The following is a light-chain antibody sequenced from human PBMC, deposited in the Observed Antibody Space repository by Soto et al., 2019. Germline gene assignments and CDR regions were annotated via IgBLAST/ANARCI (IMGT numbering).Light chain of an antibody. Sequence: DIQLTQTPSTLSASVGDEVTITCRASQTISRWLAWYQQKPGRAPKLLIYDASTLESGVPSRFSGSGYETEFTLTISRLQPDDFATYFCHSRAFGQGTRL. V-gene: IGKV1-5*01. CDR1: QTISRW. J-gene: IGKJ5*01. CDR2: DAS. CDR3: HSRA.